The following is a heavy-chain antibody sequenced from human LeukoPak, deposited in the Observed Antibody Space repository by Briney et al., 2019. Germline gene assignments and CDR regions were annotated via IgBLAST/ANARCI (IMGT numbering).Heavy chain of an antibody. J-gene: IGHJ5*02. CDR1: GYTFTGYY. D-gene: IGHD3-10*01. CDR3: ARDGVLLWFGEFTARNWFDP. Sequence: ASVKVSCKVSGYTFTGYYMHWVRQAPGQGLEWMGWINPNSGGTNYAQKFQGRVTMTRDTSISTAYMELSRLRSDDTAVYYCARDGVLLWFGEFTARNWFDPWGQGTLVTVSS. V-gene: IGHV1-2*02. CDR2: INPNSGGT.